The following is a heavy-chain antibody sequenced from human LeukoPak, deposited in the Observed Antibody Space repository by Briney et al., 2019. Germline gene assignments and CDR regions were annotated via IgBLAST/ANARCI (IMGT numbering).Heavy chain of an antibody. D-gene: IGHD6-19*01. J-gene: IGHJ6*03. V-gene: IGHV4-59*11. CDR3: AREASSDPRLSSYFLDV. CDR2: IHHSGMT. CDR1: GDSISSHL. Sequence: PSETLSLTCSVSGDSISSHLWSWIRNPPGKAGEWIGYIHHSGMTNFNPSLKGRATLSVDTATNQFSLRLTSVTAADTAFYFCAREASSDPRLSSYFLDVWGDGTAVTVSS.